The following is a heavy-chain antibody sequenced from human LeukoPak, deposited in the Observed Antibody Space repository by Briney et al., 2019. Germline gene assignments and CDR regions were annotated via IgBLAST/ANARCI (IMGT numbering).Heavy chain of an antibody. D-gene: IGHD6-19*01. Sequence: ASVKVSCKASGYTFTGYYMHWVRQAPGQGLEWMGWINPNSGGTNYAQKFQGRVTMTRDTSISTAYMELSRLRSDDTAVYYCARPRSRSGWYNWFDPWGQGTLATVSS. CDR3: ARPRSRSGWYNWFDP. J-gene: IGHJ5*02. V-gene: IGHV1-2*02. CDR1: GYTFTGYY. CDR2: INPNSGGT.